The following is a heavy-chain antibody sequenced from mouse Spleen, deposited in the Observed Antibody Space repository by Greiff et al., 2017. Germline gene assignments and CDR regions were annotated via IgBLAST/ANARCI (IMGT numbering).Heavy chain of an antibody. D-gene: IGHD2-2*01. CDR3: ARQGGLRRISFDY. Sequence: EVKLMESGGGLVKPGGSLKLSCAASGFTFSSYTMSWVRQTPEKRLEWVATISSGGSYTYYPDSVKGRFTISRDNAKNTLYLQMSSLRSEDTAMYYCARQGGLRRISFDYWGQGTTLTVSS. CDR1: GFTFSSYT. J-gene: IGHJ2*01. V-gene: IGHV5-9-3*01. CDR2: ISSGGSYT.